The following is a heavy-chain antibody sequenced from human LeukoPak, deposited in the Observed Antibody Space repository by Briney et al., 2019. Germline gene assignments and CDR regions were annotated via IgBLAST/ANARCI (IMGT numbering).Heavy chain of an antibody. D-gene: IGHD2-2*01. CDR1: GFSFSHCA. J-gene: IGHJ4*02. CDR3: AEAENYISTSYDS. V-gene: IGHV3-23*01. CDR2: ISDSGTHI. Sequence: GSLRLSCAASGFSFSHCAMIWVRQAPGKGLEWVSGISDSGTHIYYTDSVKGRFTISRDNSKSTLYLQMNSLRAEDTALYYCAEAENYISTSYDSWGQGLQVTVSS.